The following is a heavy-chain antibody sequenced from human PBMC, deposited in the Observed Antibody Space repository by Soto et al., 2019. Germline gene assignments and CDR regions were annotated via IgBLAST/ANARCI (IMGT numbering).Heavy chain of an antibody. CDR3: GRQNYYSGMDV. CDR2: ISAYNGNT. Sequence: QVQLVQSGAEVKKPGASVKVSCKASGYTFTSYFITWVRQAPGQGLEWMGWISAYNGNTNYAHMLQGRVTMTTDTTTSTAYMELRSLRADDTAVYYCGRQNYYSGMDVWGQGTTVTVSS. J-gene: IGHJ6*02. CDR1: GYTFTSYF. V-gene: IGHV1-18*01.